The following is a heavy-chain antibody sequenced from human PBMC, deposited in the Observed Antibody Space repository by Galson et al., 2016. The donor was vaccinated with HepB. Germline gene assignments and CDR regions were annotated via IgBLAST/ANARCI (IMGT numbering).Heavy chain of an antibody. V-gene: IGHV2-70*01. CDR1: GFSLSTNGVC. CDR3: ARTRRHCSGGSCYSYFDY. J-gene: IGHJ4*02. Sequence: PALVKPTQTLTLTCTFSGFSLSTNGVCVSWIRQPPGKALEWLALVDWDGDKYYSTFLKTRLTISEDTSKNQVVLTVINMDTVDTATYYCARTRRHCSGGSCYSYFDYWGQGTLVTVSS. CDR2: VDWDGDK. D-gene: IGHD2-15*01.